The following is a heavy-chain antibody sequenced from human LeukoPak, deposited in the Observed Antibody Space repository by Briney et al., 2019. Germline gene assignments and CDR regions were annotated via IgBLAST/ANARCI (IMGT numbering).Heavy chain of an antibody. CDR2: ISYDGSNE. CDR1: GFTFSSYV. Sequence: PGRSLRLSCAASGFTFSSYVMHWVRQAPGKGLEWVAIISYDGSNEYYADSVKGRFTISRDNAKNSLYLQMNSLRAEDTAVYYCAKRQNILAYCGGDCSLTTKPFDYWGQGTLVTVSS. V-gene: IGHV3-30*04. J-gene: IGHJ4*02. CDR3: AKRQNILAYCGGDCSLTTKPFDY. D-gene: IGHD2-21*02.